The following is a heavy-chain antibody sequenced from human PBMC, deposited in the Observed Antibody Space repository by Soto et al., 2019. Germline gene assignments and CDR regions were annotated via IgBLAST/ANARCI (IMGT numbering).Heavy chain of an antibody. V-gene: IGHV1-69*08. CDR2: IIPILGIA. J-gene: IGHJ4*02. Sequence: QVPLVQSGAEVKKPGSSVKVSCKASGGTFSSYTISWVRQAPGQGLEWMGRIIPILGIANYAQKFQGRVTITADKSTSTAYMELSSLRSEDTAVYYCARDLEYSSSAWGYWGQGTLVTVSS. CDR3: ARDLEYSSSAWGY. D-gene: IGHD6-6*01. CDR1: GGTFSSYT.